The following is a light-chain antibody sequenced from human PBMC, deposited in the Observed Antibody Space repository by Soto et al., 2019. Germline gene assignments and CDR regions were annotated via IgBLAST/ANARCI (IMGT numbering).Light chain of an antibody. V-gene: IGLV2-14*01. CDR3: SSYTSSSTRV. J-gene: IGLJ1*01. CDR2: EVS. CDR1: RSDVGGYNY. Sequence: QSALTQPASVSGSPGQSITISGTGTRSDVGGYNYVSWYQQHPGKPPKLMIYEVSNRPSGVSNRFSGSKSGNTASLTISGLQAEDEADYYCSSYTSSSTRVFGTGTKVTVL.